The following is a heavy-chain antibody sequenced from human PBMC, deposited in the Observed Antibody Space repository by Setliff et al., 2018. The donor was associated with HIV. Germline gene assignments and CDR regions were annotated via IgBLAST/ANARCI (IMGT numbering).Heavy chain of an antibody. CDR2: IYYSGST. Sequence: SETLSLTCAVYGGSFSGYYWSWIRQPPGKGLEWIGEIYYSGSTYYKPSLKSRVTISVDTSKNQFSLKLNSVTAADTAMYYCARVVDADYLDYWGQGTPVTVS. V-gene: IGHV4-34*01. CDR3: ARVVDADYLDY. D-gene: IGHD2-15*01. J-gene: IGHJ4*02. CDR1: GGSFSGYY.